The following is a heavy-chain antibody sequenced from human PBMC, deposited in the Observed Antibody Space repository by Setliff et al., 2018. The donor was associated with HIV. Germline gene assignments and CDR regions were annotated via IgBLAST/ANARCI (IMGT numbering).Heavy chain of an antibody. V-gene: IGHV3-21*01. Sequence: GGSLRLSCAASGFTFSNYNMNWVRQAPGKGLEWVSSISYDSLFIYHADSMKGRFTSSRDNAQKLVYLQMNSLRAEDTAIYYCARDRASSGYYARFDHWGQGTLVTVSS. D-gene: IGHD3-22*01. J-gene: IGHJ4*02. CDR2: ISYDSLFI. CDR3: ARDRASSGYYARFDH. CDR1: GFTFSNYN.